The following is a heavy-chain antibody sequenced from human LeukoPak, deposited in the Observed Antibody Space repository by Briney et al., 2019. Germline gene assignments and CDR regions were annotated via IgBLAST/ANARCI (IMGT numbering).Heavy chain of an antibody. Sequence: PSETLSLTCTVSGGSISSSSYYWGWVRQPPGKGLEWIGSIYYSGSTYYNPSLKSRVTISVDTSKNQLSLKLSSVTAADTAVYYCARDYGDLNYWGQGTLVTVSS. D-gene: IGHD4-17*01. CDR1: GGSISSSSYY. V-gene: IGHV4-39*01. CDR2: IYYSGST. J-gene: IGHJ4*02. CDR3: ARDYGDLNY.